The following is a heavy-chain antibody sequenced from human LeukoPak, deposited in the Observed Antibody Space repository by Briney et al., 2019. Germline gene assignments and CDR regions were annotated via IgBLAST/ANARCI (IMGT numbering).Heavy chain of an antibody. CDR3: ARGVSGGDILTGSAFDY. D-gene: IGHD3-9*01. Sequence: GSLRLSCAASGFTFSSYAMSWVRQPPGKGLEWIGEINHSGSTNYNPSLKSRVTISVDTSKNQFSLKLSSVTAADTAVYYCARGVSGGDILTGSAFDYWGQGTLVTVSS. J-gene: IGHJ4*02. V-gene: IGHV4-34*01. CDR1: GFTFSSYA. CDR2: INHSGST.